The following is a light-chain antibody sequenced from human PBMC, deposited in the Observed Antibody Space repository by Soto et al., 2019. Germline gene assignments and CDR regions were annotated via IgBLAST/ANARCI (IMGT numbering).Light chain of an antibody. CDR3: MQNIHLHP. CDR1: ESLLNSAGKTF. CDR2: DLS. V-gene: IGKV2D-29*01. Sequence: DIVMTQSPLSLPVTPGEPASISCRSSESLLNSAGKTFLSWYLQKPGQPPQLLIYDLSNRFSGVSDRFSGRRSRKDFTLKISRVEFEDVGVYYCMQNIHLHPFCQGTKV. J-gene: IGKJ1*01.